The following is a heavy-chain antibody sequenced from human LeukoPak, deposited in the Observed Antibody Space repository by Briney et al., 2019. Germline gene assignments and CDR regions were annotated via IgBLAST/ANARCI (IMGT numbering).Heavy chain of an antibody. CDR3: ARGSVSGSYFAPYYFDY. V-gene: IGHV1-69*04. Sequence: SVKVSCKASGGTFSNSEISWARQAPGQGLEWMGRIIPIIGIANYAQRFQGRVTFTADKSTNTAYMELSNLTSEDTAVYFCARGSVSGSYFAPYYFDYWGQGTLVTVSS. J-gene: IGHJ4*02. D-gene: IGHD3-10*01. CDR2: IIPIIGIA. CDR1: GGTFSNSE.